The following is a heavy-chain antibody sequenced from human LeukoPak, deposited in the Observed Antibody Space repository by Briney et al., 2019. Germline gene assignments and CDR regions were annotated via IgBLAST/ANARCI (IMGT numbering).Heavy chain of an antibody. CDR1: GGSISSSSYY. Sequence: SETLSLTCTVSGGSISSSSYYWGWIRQPPGKGLEWIGYIYYSGSTNYNPSLKSRVTISVDTSKNQFSLKLSSVTAADTAVYYCARVGAAAGYYYYMDVWGKGTTVTVSS. D-gene: IGHD6-13*01. J-gene: IGHJ6*03. V-gene: IGHV4-61*05. CDR2: IYYSGST. CDR3: ARVGAAAGYYYYMDV.